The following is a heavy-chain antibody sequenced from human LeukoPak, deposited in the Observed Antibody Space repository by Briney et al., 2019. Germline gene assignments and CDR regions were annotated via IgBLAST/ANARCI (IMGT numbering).Heavy chain of an antibody. J-gene: IGHJ5*02. Sequence: SETLSLTCSVSGGSISSSSSPYYWGWIRQPPGKGLEWIATIYYSGTTYYNPSLKSRVTISVDKSKNQFSLKLNSVTAADTAVYYCARRRDINWFDPWGQGTLVTLSS. CDR2: IYYSGTT. D-gene: IGHD5-12*01. CDR1: GGSISSSSSPYY. V-gene: IGHV4-39*07. CDR3: ARRRDINWFDP.